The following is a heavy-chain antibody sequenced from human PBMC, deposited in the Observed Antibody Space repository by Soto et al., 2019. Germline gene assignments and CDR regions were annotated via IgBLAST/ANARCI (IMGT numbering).Heavy chain of an antibody. CDR3: AGRAWGGCPY. D-gene: IGHD3-3*01. CDR2: VFHSGST. J-gene: IGHJ4*02. V-gene: IGHV4-4*02. Sequence: QVQLQESGPGLVKPSGTLSLTCSVSSGSIRSDNGWTWVRQPPGKGQEWIGEVFHSGSTDYNPSLKSRVTISVDKAKNQFSLNLKSVTAAATVIYYCAGRAWGGCPYWGQGIPVTVSS. CDR1: SGSIRSDNG.